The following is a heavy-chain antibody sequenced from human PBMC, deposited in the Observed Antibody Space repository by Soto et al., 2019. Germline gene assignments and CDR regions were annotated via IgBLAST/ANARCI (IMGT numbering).Heavy chain of an antibody. Sequence: GGSLRLSCAASGFTFSSYEMNWVRQAPGKGLEWVSYISSSGSTIYYADSVKGRFTISRDNAKNSLYLQMNSLRAEDTAVYYCARVAEQDTAMDYWGQGTLVTVSS. CDR2: ISSSGSTI. D-gene: IGHD5-18*01. V-gene: IGHV3-48*03. J-gene: IGHJ4*02. CDR3: ARVAEQDTAMDY. CDR1: GFTFSSYE.